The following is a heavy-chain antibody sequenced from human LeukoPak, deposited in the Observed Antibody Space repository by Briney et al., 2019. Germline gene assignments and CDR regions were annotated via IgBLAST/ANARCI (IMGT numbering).Heavy chain of an antibody. CDR1: GFTFSSYG. J-gene: IGHJ4*02. V-gene: IGHV3-30*02. D-gene: IGHD2-8*01. CDR3: AKAPRRYCTNGVCYYFDY. CDR2: IRYDGSNK. Sequence: GGSLRLSSAASGFTFSSYGMHWVRQAPGKGLEWVAFIRYDGSNKYYADSVKGRFTISRDNSKNTLYLQMNSLRAEDTAVYYCAKAPRRYCTNGVCYYFDYWGQGTLVTV.